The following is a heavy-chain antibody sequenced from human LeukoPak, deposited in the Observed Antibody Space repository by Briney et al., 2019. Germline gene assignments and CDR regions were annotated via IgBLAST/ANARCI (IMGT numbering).Heavy chain of an antibody. V-gene: IGHV3-23*01. CDR3: AKGTMIVVGTSDY. J-gene: IGHJ4*02. CDR2: ISGSGGST. D-gene: IGHD3-22*01. Sequence: PGGSLRLSCAASGFTFSSYAMSWVRQAPGKGLEWVSAISGSGGSTYYADSVKGRFTISRDNSKNTLYLQMNSPRAEDTAVYYCAKGTMIVVGTSDYWGQGTLVTVSS. CDR1: GFTFSSYA.